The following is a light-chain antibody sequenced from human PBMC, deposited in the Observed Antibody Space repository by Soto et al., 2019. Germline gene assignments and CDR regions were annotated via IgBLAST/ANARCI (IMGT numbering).Light chain of an antibody. J-gene: IGKJ1*01. V-gene: IGKV3-20*01. CDR2: GAS. CDR3: QQYKAFPRT. CDR1: QSLSSNY. Sequence: EIVLTQSPGTLSLSPGERATLSCRASQSLSSNYLAWYQQRPGQAPRLLIYGASTRATGIPDRFSGSGSGTDFTLTISRLEPEDFAVYYCQQYKAFPRTFGQGTRVEVK.